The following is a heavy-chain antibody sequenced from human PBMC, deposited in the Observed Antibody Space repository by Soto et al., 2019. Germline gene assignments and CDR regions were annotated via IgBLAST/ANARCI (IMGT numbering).Heavy chain of an antibody. V-gene: IGHV3-30*18. D-gene: IGHD4-17*01. J-gene: IGHJ2*01. CDR2: ISYDGGYE. CDR1: RFAFSSYA. CDR3: AKGTTVTPWRYLDL. Sequence: QEQLVESGGGVVQPGRSLRLSCAASRFAFSSYAMHWVRQAPGKGLEWVAVISYDGGYENYADSVKGRFTVSRDNSKSTLWLQMNSLSAEHTAVYYCAKGTTVTPWRYLDLWGQGTLVTVSS.